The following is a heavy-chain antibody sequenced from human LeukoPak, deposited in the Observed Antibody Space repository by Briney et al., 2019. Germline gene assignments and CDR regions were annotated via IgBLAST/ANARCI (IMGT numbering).Heavy chain of an antibody. CDR3: ARALFGELAAFLGLDV. V-gene: IGHV4-4*02. CDR2: SFHTGST. J-gene: IGHJ6*02. CDR1: GGSISSNDW. D-gene: IGHD3-10*02. Sequence: PSETLSLTCAVSGGSISSNDWWTWVRQPPGKGLEWIGESFHTGSTNYNPSLKSRVTILVDKSKNQFSLELTSVTAADTAVYYCARALFGELAAFLGLDVWGQGTTVTDSS.